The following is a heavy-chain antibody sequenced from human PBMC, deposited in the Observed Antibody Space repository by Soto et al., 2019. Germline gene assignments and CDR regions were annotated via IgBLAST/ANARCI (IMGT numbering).Heavy chain of an antibody. CDR3: AKDGGRWATVTSDYCGY. J-gene: IGHJ4*02. CDR2: ISYDGSNR. CDR1: GFTFSNLG. D-gene: IGHD4-17*01. V-gene: IGHV3-30*18. Sequence: QVQLVESGGGVVQPGRSLRLSCAASGFTFSNLGMHWVRQAPGKGLQWVAVISYDGSNRYYADSVKGRFTISRDNSKNTLYLQMNSLRVEDTAFYYGAKDGGRWATVTSDYCGYWGQGTLVTVAS.